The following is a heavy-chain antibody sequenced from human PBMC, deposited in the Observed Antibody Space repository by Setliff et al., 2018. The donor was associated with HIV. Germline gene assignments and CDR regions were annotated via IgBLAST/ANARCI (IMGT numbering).Heavy chain of an antibody. CDR1: GYTFTAYY. Sequence: GASVKVSCKGSGYTFTAYYMHWVRQAPGQGLEWMGWINPTSGDTHYAQKFQGRVTMTRDTSISTAYMDLGRLRYDDTAVYYCAVLQRGGSGDYWGQGTLVTVSS. CDR3: AVLQRGGSGDY. CDR2: INPTSGDT. D-gene: IGHD6-25*01. V-gene: IGHV1-2*02. J-gene: IGHJ4*02.